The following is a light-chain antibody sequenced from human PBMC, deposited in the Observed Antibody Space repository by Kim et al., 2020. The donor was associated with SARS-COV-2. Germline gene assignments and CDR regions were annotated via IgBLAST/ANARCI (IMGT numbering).Light chain of an antibody. J-gene: IGLJ2*01. CDR2: YDS. V-gene: IGLV3-21*04. CDR3: QVWDSSSDHRNVV. CDR1: NIGSKS. Sequence: SYELTQPPSVSVAPGKTARITCGGNNIGSKSVHWYQQKTGQAPVLVIYYDSDRPSGIPERFSGSNSGNTATLTISRVEAGDEADYYCQVWDSSSDHRNVVFGGGTKLTVL.